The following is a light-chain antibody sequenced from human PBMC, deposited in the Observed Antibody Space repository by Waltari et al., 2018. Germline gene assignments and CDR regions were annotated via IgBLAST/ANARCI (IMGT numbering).Light chain of an antibody. CDR1: NPNIGRNS. CDR3: AAWDDSLSVSYV. Sequence: QSVLTQPPSASGTPGQPVTISSSGTNPNIGRNSVFLCQQLPGTTPKLLIQRSKRRPSGVPDRFSGSKSGTSASLAIRGLRSEDEADYYCAAWDDSLSVSYVFGSGTKVTV. V-gene: IGLV1-47*01. J-gene: IGLJ1*01. CDR2: RSK.